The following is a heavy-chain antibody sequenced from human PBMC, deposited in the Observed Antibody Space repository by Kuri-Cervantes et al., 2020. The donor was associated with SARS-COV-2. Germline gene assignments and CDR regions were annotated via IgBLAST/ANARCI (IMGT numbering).Heavy chain of an antibody. J-gene: IGHJ6*03. V-gene: IGHV3-74*01. Sequence: GGSLRLSCAASGFTFSRSWMLWVRQAPGEGLVWVSRINSDGSVTSYPDSVEGRFTISRDNAKNTLSLQMNSLSAEDTAVYFCARVETSHYSSYYMDVWGKGTTVTVSS. CDR3: ARVETSHYSSYYMDV. CDR1: GFTFSRSW. CDR2: INSDGSVT.